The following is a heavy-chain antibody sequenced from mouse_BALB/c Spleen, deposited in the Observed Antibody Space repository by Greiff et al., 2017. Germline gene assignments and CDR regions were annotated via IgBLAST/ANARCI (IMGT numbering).Heavy chain of an antibody. CDR3: AYYGNYDYYAMDY. Sequence: VQLQQSGPELVKPGASVKMSCKASGYTFTSYVMHWVKQKPGQGLEWIGYINPYNDGTKYNEKFKGKATLTSDKSSSTAYMELSSLTSEDSAVYYCAYYGNYDYYAMDYWGQGTSVTVSS. CDR1: GYTFTSYV. J-gene: IGHJ4*01. V-gene: IGHV1-14*01. D-gene: IGHD2-1*01. CDR2: INPYNDGT.